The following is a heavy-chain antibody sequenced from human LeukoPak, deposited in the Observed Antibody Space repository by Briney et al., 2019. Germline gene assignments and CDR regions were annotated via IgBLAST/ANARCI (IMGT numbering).Heavy chain of an antibody. J-gene: IGHJ4*02. CDR2: FDPEDGET. D-gene: IGHD3-10*01. CDR1: GYTLTELS. V-gene: IGHV1-24*01. CDR3: ARDRMVRGPRDVEGLYY. Sequence: ASVKVSCKVSGYTLTELSMHWVRQAPGKGLEWMGGFDPEDGETIYAQKFQGRVTMTEDTSTDTAYMELSSLRAEDTAVYYCARDRMVRGPRDVEGLYYWGQGTLVTVSS.